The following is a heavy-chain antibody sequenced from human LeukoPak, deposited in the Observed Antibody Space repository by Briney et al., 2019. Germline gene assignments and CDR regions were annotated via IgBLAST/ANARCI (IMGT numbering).Heavy chain of an antibody. D-gene: IGHD3-22*01. CDR2: ISGSGGST. V-gene: IGHV3-23*01. CDR1: GFTFSSYA. J-gene: IGHJ4*02. Sequence: GGSLRLSCAASGFTFSSYAMSWVRQAPGKGLEWVSAISGSGGSTYYADSVKGRFTISRDNSKNTLYLQMNSLRAEDTAVYYCAKDKYYYDSSGYYDYWGQGTLVTVSS. CDR3: AKDKYYYDSSGYYDY.